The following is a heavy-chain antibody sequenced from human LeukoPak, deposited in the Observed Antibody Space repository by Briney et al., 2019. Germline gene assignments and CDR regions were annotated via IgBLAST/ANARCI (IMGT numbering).Heavy chain of an antibody. CDR1: GGSISSSSYY. CDR3: ARVPRGVAVAGTRKYYFDY. CDR2: IYYSGST. J-gene: IGHJ4*02. Sequence: SETLSLTCTVSGGSISSSSYYWGWIRQPPGKGLEWIGSIYYSGSTYYNPSLKSRVTISVDTSKNQFSLKLSSVTAADTAVYYCARVPRGVAVAGTRKYYFDYWGQGTLVTVSS. V-gene: IGHV4-39*01. D-gene: IGHD6-19*01.